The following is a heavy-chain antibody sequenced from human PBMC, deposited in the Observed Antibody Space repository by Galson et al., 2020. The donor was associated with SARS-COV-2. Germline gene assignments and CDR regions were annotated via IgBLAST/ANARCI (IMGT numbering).Heavy chain of an antibody. Sequence: GESLKISCAASGFTFSSYGMHWVRPAPGKGLEWVAVISYDGSNKYYADSVKGRFTISRDNSKNTLYLQMNSLRAEDTAGYYCAKESITMVRGVRPRAFDIWGQGTMVTVSS. CDR1: GFTFSSYG. D-gene: IGHD3-10*01. J-gene: IGHJ3*02. CDR3: AKESITMVRGVRPRAFDI. CDR2: ISYDGSNK. V-gene: IGHV3-30*18.